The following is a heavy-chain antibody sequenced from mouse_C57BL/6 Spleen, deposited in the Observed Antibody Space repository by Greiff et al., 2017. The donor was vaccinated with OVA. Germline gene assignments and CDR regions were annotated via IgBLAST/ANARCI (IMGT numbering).Heavy chain of an antibody. CDR3: ARQHYYGSSYEYFDV. D-gene: IGHD1-1*01. CDR1: GFTFSDYG. J-gene: IGHJ1*03. CDR2: ISNLAYSI. V-gene: IGHV5-15*01. Sequence: EVKLVESGGGLVQPGGSLKLSCAASGFTFSDYGMAWVRQAPRKGPEWVAFISNLAYSIYYADTVTGRFTISRENAKNTLYLEMSSLRSEDTAMYYCARQHYYGSSYEYFDVWGTGTTVTVSS.